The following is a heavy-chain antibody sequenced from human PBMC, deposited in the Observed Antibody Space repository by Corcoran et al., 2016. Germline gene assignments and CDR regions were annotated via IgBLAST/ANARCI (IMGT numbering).Heavy chain of an antibody. D-gene: IGHD3-9*01. CDR1: GFSVSNNY. Sequence: EVQLVESGGGLIQPGGSLRLSWAASGFSVSNNYMNWVRQATGRGLEWVSVIYSGGSTYYADPVKCRFTIARDNSKNTLYLQMNSLRAEDTAVYYCARGRQATGSFYFDYWGHGTLVTVSS. CDR2: IYSGGST. V-gene: IGHV3-53*01. CDR3: ARGRQATGSFYFDY. J-gene: IGHJ4*01.